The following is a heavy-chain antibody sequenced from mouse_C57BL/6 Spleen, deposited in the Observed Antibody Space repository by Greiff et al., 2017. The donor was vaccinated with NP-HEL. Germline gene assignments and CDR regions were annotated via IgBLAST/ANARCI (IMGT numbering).Heavy chain of an antibody. CDR1: GFSLTSYG. CDR2: IWGGGST. J-gene: IGHJ1*03. CDR3: AKRTWDGYDWYFDV. D-gene: IGHD2-2*01. V-gene: IGHV2-9*01. Sequence: VKVVESGPGLVAPSQSLSITCTVSGFSLTSYGVDWVRQPPGKGLEWLGVIWGGGSTHYNSALMSRLSISKDNSKSQVFLKMNSLQTDDTAMYYCAKRTWDGYDWYFDVWGTGTTVTVSS.